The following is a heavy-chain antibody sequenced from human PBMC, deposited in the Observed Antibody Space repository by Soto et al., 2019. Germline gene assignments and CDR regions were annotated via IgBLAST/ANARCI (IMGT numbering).Heavy chain of an antibody. V-gene: IGHV3-33*01. CDR2: IWYDGSNK. CDR1: GFTFSSYG. CDR3: ARGKLPAEYSFDY. Sequence: QVQLVESGGGVVHPGTSLRLSCAASGFTFSSYGLHWVRQAPGKGLEWVAFIWYDGSNKYYGDSVKGRFTISRDNSRNTLYLEMNRLRAEDTAVYYCARGKLPAEYSFDYWGQGTQVIVSS. J-gene: IGHJ4*02.